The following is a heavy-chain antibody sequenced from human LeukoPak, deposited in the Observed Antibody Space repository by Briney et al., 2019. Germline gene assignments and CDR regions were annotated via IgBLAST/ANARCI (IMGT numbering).Heavy chain of an antibody. CDR1: GYTFTGYY. CDR3: ARVGYCSSTSCSYNWFDP. J-gene: IGHJ5*02. CDR2: INPNSGGT. Sequence: ASVKVSCKASGYTFTGYYMHWVREAPGQGLEWMGWINPNSGGTNYAKRFQGRVTMTRDTCISTAYMELSRLRSDDTAVYYCARVGYCSSTSCSYNWFDPWGQGTLVTVSS. V-gene: IGHV1-2*02. D-gene: IGHD2-2*01.